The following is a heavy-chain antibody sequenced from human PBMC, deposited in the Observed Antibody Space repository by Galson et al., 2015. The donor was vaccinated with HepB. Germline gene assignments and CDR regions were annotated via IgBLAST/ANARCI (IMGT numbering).Heavy chain of an antibody. CDR2: ISFDGGTE. Sequence: SLRLSCAASGFTFNTHGVQWVRQAPGKGLEWVALISFDGGTEYYADSVKGRFIMSRDNSKNTVYLQMNRLRPGDTAVYYCARSRTAITLPRFDFWGQGTLVTVSS. V-gene: IGHV3-30*04. CDR3: ARSRTAITLPRFDF. J-gene: IGHJ4*02. D-gene: IGHD5-24*01. CDR1: GFTFNTHG.